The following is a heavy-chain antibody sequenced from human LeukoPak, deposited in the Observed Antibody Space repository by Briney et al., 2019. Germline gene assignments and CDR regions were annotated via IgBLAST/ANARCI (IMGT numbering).Heavy chain of an antibody. CDR2: IYPGESGP. Sequence: GESLKISCQGSGYNFTNYWIGWVRQTPGKGLEWMGIIYPGESGPRYSPSFQGQVTISADKSINTAYLRWGSLMAADTAVYYCARLGRYDVLTGPDYWGQGTPVTVSS. J-gene: IGHJ4*02. V-gene: IGHV5-51*01. CDR1: GYNFTNYW. D-gene: IGHD3-9*01. CDR3: ARLGRYDVLTGPDY.